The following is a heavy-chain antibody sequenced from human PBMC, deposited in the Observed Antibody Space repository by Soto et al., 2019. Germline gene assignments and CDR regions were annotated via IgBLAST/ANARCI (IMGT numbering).Heavy chain of an antibody. CDR1: GYTFSSYG. V-gene: IGHV1-18*01. J-gene: IGHJ6*02. CDR3: ARVRDILTGYHYYGMDV. Sequence: ASVKVSCQTSGYTFSSYGISWVRQAPGQGLEWMGWISVYNGNTNYAQKLQGRVTMTTDTSTSTAYMELRSLRSGDTAVYYCARVRDILTGYHYYGMDVWGQGTTVTVSS. D-gene: IGHD3-9*01. CDR2: ISVYNGNT.